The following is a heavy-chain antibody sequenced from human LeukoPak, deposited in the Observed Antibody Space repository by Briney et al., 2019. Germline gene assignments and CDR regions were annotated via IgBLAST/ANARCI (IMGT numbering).Heavy chain of an antibody. CDR2: IIPILGIA. CDR3: ARVGPFGSGWPDY. J-gene: IGHJ4*02. D-gene: IGHD6-19*01. V-gene: IGHV1-69*04. CDR1: GGTFSSYA. Sequence: ASVKVSCKASGGTFSSYAISWVRQAPGQGLEWMGRIIPILGIANYAQKFQGRVTITADKSTSTAYMELRSLRSDDTAVYYCARVGPFGSGWPDYWGQGTLVTVSS.